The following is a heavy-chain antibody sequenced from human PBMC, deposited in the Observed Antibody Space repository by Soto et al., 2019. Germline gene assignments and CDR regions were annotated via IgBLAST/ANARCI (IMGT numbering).Heavy chain of an antibody. CDR3: ARSYSYGSYWYFDD. V-gene: IGHV1-18*04. CDR1: GYTFSTYG. D-gene: IGHD3-22*01. CDR2: ITVSNGNT. Sequence: ASVKVSCRASGYTFSTYGVSWVRQAPGQGLEWMGWITVSNGNTNYIDNLQGRVTMTKDTSTSTAYMELWRLRSDDTTVYYCARSYSYGSYWYFDDWGLGTLVTVSS. J-gene: IGHJ4*02.